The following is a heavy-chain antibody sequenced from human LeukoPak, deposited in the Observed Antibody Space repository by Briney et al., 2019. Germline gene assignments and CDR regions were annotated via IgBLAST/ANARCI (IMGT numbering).Heavy chain of an antibody. Sequence: SETLSLTCSVSGGSINRSGYYWGWIRQPPGKGLEWIGKIYFSGKTYYNPSLQSRVTISVDTSKNQFSLKVTSVTAADTAVYYCAREVVTCASGYYYYMDVWGKGTTVTVSS. J-gene: IGHJ6*03. V-gene: IGHV4-39*02. D-gene: IGHD3-22*01. CDR2: IYFSGKT. CDR3: AREVVTCASGYYYYMDV. CDR1: GGSINRSGYY.